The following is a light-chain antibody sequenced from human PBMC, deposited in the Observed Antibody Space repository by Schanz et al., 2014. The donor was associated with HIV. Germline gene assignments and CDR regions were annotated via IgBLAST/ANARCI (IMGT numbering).Light chain of an antibody. CDR2: AAS. CDR1: QSISSSL. J-gene: IGKJ2*01. CDR3: QQYSDWPPST. Sequence: IVLTQSPGTLSLSPGERGTLSCRASQSISSSLLAWYQKKPGQAPTLLIYAASSRASGVPDRFSGSGSGADFTLTISGLEPEDFALYYCQQYSDWPPSTFGQGTKVEIK. V-gene: IGKV3-20*01.